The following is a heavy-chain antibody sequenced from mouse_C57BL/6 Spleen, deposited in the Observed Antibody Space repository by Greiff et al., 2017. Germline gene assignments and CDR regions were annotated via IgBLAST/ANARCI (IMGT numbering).Heavy chain of an antibody. V-gene: IGHV7-3*01. J-gene: IGHJ2*01. CDR2: IRNKANGYTT. D-gene: IGHD1-1*01. Sequence: EVQVVESGGGLVQPGGSLSLSCAASGFTFTDYYMSWVRQPPGKALEWLGFIRNKANGYTTEYSASVKGRFTISRDNSQSILYLQMNALRAEDSATYYCARSPPHYYGSSPYYFDYWGQGTTLTVSS. CDR1: GFTFTDYY. CDR3: ARSPPHYYGSSPYYFDY.